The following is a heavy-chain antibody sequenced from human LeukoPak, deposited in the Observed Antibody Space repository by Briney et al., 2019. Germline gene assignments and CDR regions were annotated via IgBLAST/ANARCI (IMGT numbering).Heavy chain of an antibody. Sequence: ASVKVSCKGSGYTFTGHYMHWVRQAPGQGLEWMGWINPNSGGTNYAQKFQGRVTVTRDTSISTAYMELSRLRSDDTAVYYCARDQPLIGYFDLWGRGTLVTVSS. J-gene: IGHJ2*01. CDR2: INPNSGGT. CDR3: ARDQPLIGYFDL. CDR1: GYTFTGHY. V-gene: IGHV1-2*02.